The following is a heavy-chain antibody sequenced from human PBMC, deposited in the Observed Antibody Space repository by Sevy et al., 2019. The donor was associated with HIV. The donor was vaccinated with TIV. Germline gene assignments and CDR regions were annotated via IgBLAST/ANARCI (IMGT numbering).Heavy chain of an antibody. D-gene: IGHD5-12*01. CDR2: ISGDATRI. J-gene: IGHJ3*02. CDR1: GFTFSSYT. V-gene: IGHV3-23*01. Sequence: GGSLRLSCAASGFTFSSYTMSWVRQAPGKGLEWVSPISGDATRIYFARSVMGRFTISRDNSKNTLYLQMNSLRADDTAVYYCAKDAGRIEASPTTLDIWGQGTMVTVSS. CDR3: AKDAGRIEASPTTLDI.